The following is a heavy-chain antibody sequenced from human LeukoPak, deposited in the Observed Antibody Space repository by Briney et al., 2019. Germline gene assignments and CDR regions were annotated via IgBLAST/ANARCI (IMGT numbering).Heavy chain of an antibody. D-gene: IGHD5-24*01. J-gene: IGHJ4*02. CDR2: INPNSGGT. Sequence: ASVKVSCKASGYTFSSFYMHWVRQAPGQGLEWMGWINPNSGGTNYAQKFQGRVTMTRDTSISTAYMELSRLRSDDTAVYYCARLKGMATIDYWGQGTLVTVSS. V-gene: IGHV1-2*02. CDR3: ARLKGMATIDY. CDR1: GYTFSSFY.